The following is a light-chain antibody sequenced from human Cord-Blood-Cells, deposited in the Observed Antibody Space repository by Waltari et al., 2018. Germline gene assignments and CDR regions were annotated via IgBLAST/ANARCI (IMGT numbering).Light chain of an antibody. V-gene: IGLV2-8*01. CDR3: SSYAGSNNLV. CDR1: SSDVGGYNY. Sequence: QSALPQPPSASASPGQSVTLSCTGTSSDVGGYNYVSWYQQHPGKAPKLMIYEVSQRPSGVPDRFSGSKSGNTASLTVSGLQAEDEADYYGSSYAGSNNLVFGGGTKLTVL. CDR2: EVS. J-gene: IGLJ2*01.